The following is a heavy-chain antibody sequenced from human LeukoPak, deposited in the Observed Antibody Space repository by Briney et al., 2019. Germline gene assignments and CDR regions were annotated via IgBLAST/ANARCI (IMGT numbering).Heavy chain of an antibody. CDR2: VYASGTT. CDR3: ARVARWEFAFDI. V-gene: IGHV4-61*02. J-gene: IGHJ3*02. CDR1: GGSISSDNYY. D-gene: IGHD3-10*01. Sequence: SETLSLTCNVSGGSISSDNYYWSWIRQPAGEGLEWIGRVYASGTTNYNPSLRSRVSLSVDTSKNQFSLKLSSVTAADTAVYYCARVARWEFAFDIWGQGTMVTVSS.